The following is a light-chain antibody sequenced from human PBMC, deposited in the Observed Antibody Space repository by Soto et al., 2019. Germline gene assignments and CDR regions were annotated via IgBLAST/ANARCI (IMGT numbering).Light chain of an antibody. CDR3: QQVNSYPLT. Sequence: EIQLTQSPPFLSASVGDRVTITCRASQGISSRLAWYQQNPGKAPKLLIYAASTLQSGVPSRFSGSGSGTEFTLTISSLQPEDFATYYCQQVNSYPLTFGPGTKVDIK. CDR1: QGISSR. V-gene: IGKV1-9*01. CDR2: AAS. J-gene: IGKJ3*01.